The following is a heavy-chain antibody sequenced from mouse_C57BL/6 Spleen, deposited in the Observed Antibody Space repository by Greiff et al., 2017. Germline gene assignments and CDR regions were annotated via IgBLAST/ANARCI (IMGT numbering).Heavy chain of an antibody. CDR3: ARSGSNYERYFDY. J-gene: IGHJ2*01. Sequence: QVQLQQPGAELVMPGASVKLSCKASGYTFTSYWMHWVKQRPGQGLEWIGEIDPSDSYTNYNQKFKGKSTLTVDKSSSTAYMQLSSLTSEDSAVYYGARSGSNYERYFDYWGQGTTLTVSS. CDR2: IDPSDSYT. CDR1: GYTFTSYW. D-gene: IGHD2-5*01. V-gene: IGHV1-69*01.